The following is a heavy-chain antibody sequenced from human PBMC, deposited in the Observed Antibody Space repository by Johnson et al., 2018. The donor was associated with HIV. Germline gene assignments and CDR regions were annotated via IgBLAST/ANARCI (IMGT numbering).Heavy chain of an antibody. CDR3: AKDQRFRELLLYGAFDI. V-gene: IGHV3-20*04. CDR1: GFSFDDYG. Sequence: VQLVESGGGVVRPGGSLRLSCAASGFSFDDYGMSWVRQAPGKGLEWVSGIIWNGGNTAYADSVKGRFTISRDNAKNTLYLQMNSLRAEDTAVYYCAKDQRFRELLLYGAFDIWGQGTMVIVSS. D-gene: IGHD3-10*01. CDR2: IIWNGGNT. J-gene: IGHJ3*02.